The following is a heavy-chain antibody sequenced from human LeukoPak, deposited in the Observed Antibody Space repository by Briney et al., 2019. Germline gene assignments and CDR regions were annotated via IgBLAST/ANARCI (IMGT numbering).Heavy chain of an antibody. CDR1: GYTFTDYF. J-gene: IGHJ1*01. D-gene: IGHD3-10*01. V-gene: IGHV1-2*02. Sequence: VASVKVSCKASGYTFTDYFIHWVRQAPGQGLEWMAWINPHSGGTNYAQKFQGRVTMTRDTSISTAFMELSRLTSYDPAVYYCARMQTGSYPQCFQHWGQGTLVTVSS. CDR3: ARMQTGSYPQCFQH. CDR2: INPHSGGT.